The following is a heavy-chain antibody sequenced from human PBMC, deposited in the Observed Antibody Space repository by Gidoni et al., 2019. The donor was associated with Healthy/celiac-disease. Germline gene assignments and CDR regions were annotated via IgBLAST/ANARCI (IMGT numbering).Heavy chain of an antibody. D-gene: IGHD5-12*01. V-gene: IGHV4-31*03. CDR2: IYYSGST. Sequence: QVQLQESGPGLVKPSQTLSLTCTVSGGSISSGGYYWSWIRQHPGKGLAWIGYIYYSGSTYYNPALKSRVTISVDTSKNQFSLKLSSVTAADTAVYYCAREGPAYSGYEYFDYWGQGTLVTVSS. J-gene: IGHJ4*02. CDR1: GGSISSGGYY. CDR3: AREGPAYSGYEYFDY.